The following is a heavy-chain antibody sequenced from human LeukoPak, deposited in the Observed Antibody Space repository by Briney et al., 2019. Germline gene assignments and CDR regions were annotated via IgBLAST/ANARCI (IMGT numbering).Heavy chain of an antibody. D-gene: IGHD2-15*01. CDR1: GGSVSSINYY. J-gene: IGHJ4*02. CDR2: VFHSGST. Sequence: TSSETLSLTCTVSGGSVSSINYYWSWIRQPPGQGLEWIGYVFHSGSTNYNPSLKSRVTISVDTSRHQFSLKLSSLTAADTAVYYCARQWSGVYDNWGQGTLVTVSS. V-gene: IGHV4-61*01. CDR3: ARQWSGVYDN.